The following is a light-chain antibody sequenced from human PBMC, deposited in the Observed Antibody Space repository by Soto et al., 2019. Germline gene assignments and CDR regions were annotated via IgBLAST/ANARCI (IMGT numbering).Light chain of an antibody. CDR2: DVN. J-gene: IGLJ3*02. CDR1: SSDIGAYNY. CDR3: TSFSSTTPIV. Sequence: QSALTQPASVSGSPGQSIIISCTGTSSDIGAYNYVAWYKHHPGKAPKLMIYDVNSRPSGVSNRFSGSKSGNTASLTISGIQPEDEADYYCTSFSSTTPIVFGGGTKVTVL. V-gene: IGLV2-14*03.